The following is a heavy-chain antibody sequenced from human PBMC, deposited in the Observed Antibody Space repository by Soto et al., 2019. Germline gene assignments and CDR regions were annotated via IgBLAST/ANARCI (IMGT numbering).Heavy chain of an antibody. CDR3: ARGDKNYYYYYMDV. Sequence: GGSLRLSCAASGFTFTNYNMNWVRQAPGKGLEWVSYITSSSSTIYYADSVKGRFTISRDNAKNSLYLQMNSLRVEDTAVYYCARGDKNYYYYYMDVWGKGTTVTVPS. J-gene: IGHJ6*03. CDR1: GFTFTNYN. CDR2: ITSSSSTI. V-gene: IGHV3-48*01.